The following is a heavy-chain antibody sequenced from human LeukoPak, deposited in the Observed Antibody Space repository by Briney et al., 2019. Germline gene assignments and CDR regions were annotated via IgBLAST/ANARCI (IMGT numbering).Heavy chain of an antibody. CDR3: ARVSCSSTSCPGSFDY. V-gene: IGHV1-69*01. CDR1: GGTFSSYA. Sequence: SVKVSCKASGGTFSSYAISWVRQAPGQGLEWMGGIIPIFGTANYAQKFQGRVTITADESTSTAYMELSSLRSEDTAVYCCARVSCSSTSCPGSFDYWGQGTLVTVSS. J-gene: IGHJ4*02. CDR2: IIPIFGTA. D-gene: IGHD2-2*01.